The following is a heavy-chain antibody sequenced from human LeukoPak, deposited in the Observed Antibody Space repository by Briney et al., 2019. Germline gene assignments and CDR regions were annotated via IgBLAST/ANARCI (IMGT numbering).Heavy chain of an antibody. D-gene: IGHD3-22*01. Sequence: GASVKVSCKASGYTFTSYGISWVRQAPGQGLEWMGWISAYNGNTNYAQKLQGRVTMTTDTSTSTAYMELRSLRSDDTAVYYCARGKRDDSSGYPNYWGQGTLVTVSS. CDR3: ARGKRDDSSGYPNY. CDR1: GYTFTSYG. CDR2: ISAYNGNT. V-gene: IGHV1-18*01. J-gene: IGHJ4*02.